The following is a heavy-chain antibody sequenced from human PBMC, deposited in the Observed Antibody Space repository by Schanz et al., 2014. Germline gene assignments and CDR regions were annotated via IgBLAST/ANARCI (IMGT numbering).Heavy chain of an antibody. V-gene: IGHV1-8*01. CDR3: ARENTAVAGMPRVMDV. CDR1: GYTFTRSG. J-gene: IGHJ6*02. CDR2: MNPNSDKT. D-gene: IGHD6-19*01. Sequence: QVQLVQSGGEVKTPGASVKVSCKASGYTFTRSGISWVRQAPGQGLEWMGWMNPNSDKTGFPQKFQGRVTMTRTISESTAYMELSSLRSEDTAVFFCARENTAVAGMPRVMDVWGQGTTVTVTS.